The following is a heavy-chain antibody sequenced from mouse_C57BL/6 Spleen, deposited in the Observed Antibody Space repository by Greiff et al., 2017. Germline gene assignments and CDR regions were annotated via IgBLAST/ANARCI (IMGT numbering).Heavy chain of an antibody. CDR2: INPNNGGT. CDR1: GYTFTDYN. CDR3: ARAPYYGSSYPYAMDY. Sequence: EVKLMESGPELVKPGASVKMSCKASGYTFTDYNMHWVKQSHGKSLEWIGYINPNNGGTSYNQKFKGKATLTVNKSSSTAYMELRSLTSEDSAVYYCARAPYYGSSYPYAMDYWGQGTSVTGSS. J-gene: IGHJ4*01. V-gene: IGHV1-22*01. D-gene: IGHD1-1*01.